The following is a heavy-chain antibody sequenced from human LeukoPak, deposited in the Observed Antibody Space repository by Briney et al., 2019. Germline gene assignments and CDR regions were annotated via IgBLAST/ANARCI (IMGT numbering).Heavy chain of an antibody. Sequence: ASVKVSCKVSGHTLTELSMHWVRQAPGKGLEWMGGFNPEDGETIYAQKFQGRVTMTEDTSTDTAYMELSSLRSEDTAVYYCATDTGSYYGYFDYWGQGTLVTVSS. CDR1: GHTLTELS. J-gene: IGHJ4*02. CDR3: ATDTGSYYGYFDY. CDR2: FNPEDGET. D-gene: IGHD1-26*01. V-gene: IGHV1-24*01.